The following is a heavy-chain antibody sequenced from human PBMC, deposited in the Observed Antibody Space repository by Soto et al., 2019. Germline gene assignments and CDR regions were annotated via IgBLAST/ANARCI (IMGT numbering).Heavy chain of an antibody. J-gene: IGHJ6*02. CDR1: GGSISSYY. Sequence: SETLSLTCTVSGGSISSYYWSWIRQPPGKGLEWIGYIYYSGSTNYNPSLKSRVTISVDTSKNQFSLKLSSVTAADTAVYYCARGWSSSSVRGMDVWGQGTTVNVSS. V-gene: IGHV4-59*01. CDR2: IYYSGST. D-gene: IGHD6-6*01. CDR3: ARGWSSSSVRGMDV.